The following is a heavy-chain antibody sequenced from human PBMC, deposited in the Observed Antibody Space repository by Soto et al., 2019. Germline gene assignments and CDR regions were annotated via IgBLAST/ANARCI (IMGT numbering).Heavy chain of an antibody. J-gene: IGHJ4*02. CDR3: ARDGRYSSAWGYDYFDY. Sequence: EVQLVESGGGLVQPGGSLRLSCAASGFTFSSYSMNWVRQAPGQGLEWLSYITGSSTTTYYADSVKGRFTIFRDNDKNSLYLQMDSLRDEDTAVYFCARDGRYSSAWGYDYFDYWGQGILVIVSS. D-gene: IGHD6-25*01. V-gene: IGHV3-48*02. CDR2: ITGSSTTT. CDR1: GFTFSSYS.